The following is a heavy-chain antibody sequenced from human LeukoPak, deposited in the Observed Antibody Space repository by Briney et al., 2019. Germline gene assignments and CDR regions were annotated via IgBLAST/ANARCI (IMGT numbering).Heavy chain of an antibody. J-gene: IGHJ2*01. CDR3: AKATTGYAWYFDL. Sequence: GGSLRLSCAASGLTFSSYSMNWVRQAPGKGLEWVSAISGSGGSTYYADSVKGRFTISRDNSKKTLYLQMNSLRAEDTAVYYCAKATTGYAWYFDLWGRGTQVTVSS. CDR2: ISGSGGST. D-gene: IGHD5-12*01. CDR1: GLTFSSYS. V-gene: IGHV3-23*01.